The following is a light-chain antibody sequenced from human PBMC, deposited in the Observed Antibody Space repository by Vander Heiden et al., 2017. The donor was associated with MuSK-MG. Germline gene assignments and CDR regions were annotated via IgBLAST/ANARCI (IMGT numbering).Light chain of an antibody. J-gene: IGLJ1*01. CDR3: CSYAGSYSVV. CDR1: SSDVGGYKY. V-gene: IGLV2-11*02. Sequence: QSALTQPRPLSGSPGQSVTISCTGTSSDVGGYKYVSWYQQHPGKAPKLIIYDVRKRPSVVPDRFAGSKSGNTASLTISGLQAEDEADYYCCSYAGSYSVVFGTGTKVTVL. CDR2: DVR.